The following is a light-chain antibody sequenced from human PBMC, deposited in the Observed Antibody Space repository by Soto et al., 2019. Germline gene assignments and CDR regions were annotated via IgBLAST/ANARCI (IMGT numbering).Light chain of an antibody. CDR1: SSDVGGYDY. Sequence: QSALTQPASVSGSPGQSITISCTGASSDVGGYDYVSWYQQHPGKAPKLMIYEVANRPSGVSNHFSGSKSGNTASLTISGLQAEDEADYYCSSYTSSNTLVFGTGTKVTVL. J-gene: IGLJ1*01. V-gene: IGLV2-14*01. CDR3: SSYTSSNTLV. CDR2: EVA.